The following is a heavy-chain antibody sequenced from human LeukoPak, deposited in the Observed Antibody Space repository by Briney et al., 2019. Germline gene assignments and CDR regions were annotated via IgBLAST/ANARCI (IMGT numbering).Heavy chain of an antibody. CDR1: GFTFSNAW. J-gene: IGHJ5*02. D-gene: IGHD3-10*01. Sequence: GGSLRLSCAASGFTFSNAWMTWVRQAPGKGLEWVANIKQDGGERYYVDSVKGRFTISRDNAKNSLYLHMNSLRAEDTAIYFCVRGSSGIVVRGIAWAWFDPWGQGTLVTVSS. CDR3: VRGSSGIVVRGIAWAWFDP. V-gene: IGHV3-7*05. CDR2: IKQDGGER.